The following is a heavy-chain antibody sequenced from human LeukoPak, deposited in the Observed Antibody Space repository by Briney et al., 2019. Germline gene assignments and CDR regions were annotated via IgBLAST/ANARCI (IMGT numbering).Heavy chain of an antibody. Sequence: GGSLRLSCAASGFTFSTYAMTWVRQAPGKGLEWASVISGSGGSTNYADSVKGRFIISRDNSRNTLFLQMNSLRAEDTAVYYCAKHHYSSSRDYFDYWGQGTLVTVSS. V-gene: IGHV3-23*01. CDR3: AKHHYSSSRDYFDY. CDR1: GFTFSTYA. J-gene: IGHJ4*02. CDR2: ISGSGGST. D-gene: IGHD6-13*01.